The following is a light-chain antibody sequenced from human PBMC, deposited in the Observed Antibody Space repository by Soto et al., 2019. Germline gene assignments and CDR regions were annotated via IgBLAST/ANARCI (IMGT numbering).Light chain of an antibody. Sequence: EIVLTQSPGTLSLSPGEIATLSCRASQSVSSSYLAWYQQKPGQAPRLLIYGASSRATGIPDRFSGSGSGTDFTLTISRLEPEDFAVYYCQRYGSSPYTFGQGTKLEIK. CDR1: QSVSSSY. J-gene: IGKJ2*01. CDR2: GAS. CDR3: QRYGSSPYT. V-gene: IGKV3-20*01.